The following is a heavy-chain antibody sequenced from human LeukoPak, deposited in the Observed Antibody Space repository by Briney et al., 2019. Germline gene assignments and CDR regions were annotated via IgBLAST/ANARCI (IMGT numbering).Heavy chain of an antibody. D-gene: IGHD3-22*01. CDR3: ARTNYYDSSGYYPGYYFDY. CDR2: IYYSGST. Sequence: PSETLSLTCTVSGGSISSGGYYWSWIRQHPGKGLEWIGYIYYSGSTYYNPSPKSRVTISVDTSKNQFSLKLSSVTAADTAVYYCARTNYYDSSGYYPGYYFDYWGQGTLVTVSS. V-gene: IGHV4-31*03. CDR1: GGSISSGGYY. J-gene: IGHJ4*02.